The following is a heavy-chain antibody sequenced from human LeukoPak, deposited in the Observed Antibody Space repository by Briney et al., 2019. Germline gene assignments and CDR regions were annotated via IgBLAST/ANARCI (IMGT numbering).Heavy chain of an antibody. CDR3: AGKKGGYSYGLYYYYMDV. CDR1: GFTFSSYS. Sequence: GGSLRLSCAASGFTFSSYSMNWVRQAPGKGLEWASSISSSSSYIYYADSVKGRFTISRDNAKNSLYLQMNSLRAEDTAVYYCAGKKGGYSYGLYYYYMDVWGKGTTVTVSS. J-gene: IGHJ6*03. D-gene: IGHD5-18*01. CDR2: ISSSSSYI. V-gene: IGHV3-21*01.